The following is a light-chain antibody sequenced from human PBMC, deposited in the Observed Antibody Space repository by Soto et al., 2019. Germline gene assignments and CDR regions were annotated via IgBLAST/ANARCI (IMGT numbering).Light chain of an antibody. V-gene: IGKV3-11*01. CDR1: QSVSSY. J-gene: IGKJ1*01. CDR3: QQRSNWPRT. Sequence: EIVLTQSPATLSLSPGERATLSCRASQSVSSYLAWYQQKPGQAPRLLIYDASNRATGIPARFSGSGSGTAVTLTISSLEPEDFAVYYCQQRSNWPRTCGQGTKVEIK. CDR2: DAS.